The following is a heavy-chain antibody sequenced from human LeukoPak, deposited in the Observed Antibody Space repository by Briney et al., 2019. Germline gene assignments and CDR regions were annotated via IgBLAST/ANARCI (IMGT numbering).Heavy chain of an antibody. D-gene: IGHD3-16*02. Sequence: GGSLRLSCAASGFTFTNYAMHWVRQAPGKGLEWVAIISYDRSNKYYTDSVTGRFTISRDNSKNTLYLQMNSLRIEDTAVYYCARDSGPFYDYVWGTYHFDYWGQGTLVTVSS. CDR3: ARDSGPFYDYVWGTYHFDY. CDR2: ISYDRSNK. J-gene: IGHJ4*02. CDR1: GFTFTNYA. V-gene: IGHV3-30-3*01.